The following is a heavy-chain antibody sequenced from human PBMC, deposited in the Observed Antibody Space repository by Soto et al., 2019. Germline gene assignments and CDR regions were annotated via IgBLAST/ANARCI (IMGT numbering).Heavy chain of an antibody. CDR1: GFTFDDYA. J-gene: IGHJ4*02. CDR3: AKGGGPLDY. D-gene: IGHD2-15*01. Sequence: EVQLVESGGGLVQPGRSLRLSCAASGFTFDDYAMHWVRQAPGKGLEWVSGISWNSGSIGYADSVKGRVTISRDNAKNSLYLQMNSLRAEDTALYYCAKGGGPLDYWGQGTLVTVSS. CDR2: ISWNSGSI. V-gene: IGHV3-9*01.